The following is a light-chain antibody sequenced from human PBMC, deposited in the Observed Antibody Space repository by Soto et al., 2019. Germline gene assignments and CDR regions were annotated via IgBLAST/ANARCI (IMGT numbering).Light chain of an antibody. Sequence: QSALTQPASVSGSPGQSITISCTGTSSDVGASNYVSWYQQHPGEAPKLMISDVTDRPSGVSYRFSGSKSGSTASLTISGLQAEDEADYFCTSYTPNSTVVFGGGTQLTVL. CDR3: TSYTPNSTVV. CDR1: SSDVGASNY. CDR2: DVT. J-gene: IGLJ2*01. V-gene: IGLV2-14*03.